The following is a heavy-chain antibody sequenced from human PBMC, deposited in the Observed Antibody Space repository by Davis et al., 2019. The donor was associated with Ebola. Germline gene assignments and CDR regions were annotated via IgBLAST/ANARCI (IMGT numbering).Heavy chain of an antibody. CDR3: AREGYCSGGSCYWDYYYYGMDV. J-gene: IGHJ6*02. CDR1: GYTFTSYG. Sequence: AASVKVSCKASGYTFTSYGISWVRQAPGQGLEWMGWISAYNGNTNYAQKLQGRVTMTTDTSTSTAYMELRILRSDDTAVYYCAREGYCSGGSCYWDYYYYGMDVWGQGTTVTVSS. V-gene: IGHV1-18*01. CDR2: ISAYNGNT. D-gene: IGHD2-15*01.